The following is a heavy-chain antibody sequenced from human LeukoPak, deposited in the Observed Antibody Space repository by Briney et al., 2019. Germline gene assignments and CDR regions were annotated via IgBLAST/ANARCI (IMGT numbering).Heavy chain of an antibody. V-gene: IGHV3-23*01. CDR1: GFTFSSYA. D-gene: IGHD6-19*01. Sequence: GGSLRLSCAASGFTFSSYAMSWVRQAPGKGLEWVSVISGSGGSTYYADSVKCRFTISRDNSKNTLYLQMNSLRAEDTAVYYCAKVQQQWLVLTLFDYWGQGTLVTVSS. CDR2: ISGSGGST. J-gene: IGHJ4*02. CDR3: AKVQQQWLVLTLFDY.